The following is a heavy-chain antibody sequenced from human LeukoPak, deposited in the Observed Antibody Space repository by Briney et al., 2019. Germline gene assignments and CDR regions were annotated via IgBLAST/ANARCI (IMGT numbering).Heavy chain of an antibody. CDR2: IKHDGSET. Sequence: SGGSLRLSCAASGFTISSSWMTWVRQAPGKGLEWVAKIKHDGSETDYVDSVKGRFTISRDNAKNTLLLQMSSLRVEDTAVYYCARPQILPDDIYNTWGQGTMVTVSS. J-gene: IGHJ3*01. CDR1: GFTISSSW. D-gene: IGHD2-2*01. CDR3: ARPQILPDDIYNT. V-gene: IGHV3-7*03.